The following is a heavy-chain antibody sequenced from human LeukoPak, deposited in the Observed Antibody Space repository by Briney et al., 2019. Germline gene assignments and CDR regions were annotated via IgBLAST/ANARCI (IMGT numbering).Heavy chain of an antibody. J-gene: IGHJ6*03. V-gene: IGHV1-69*06. CDR3: ARSHSYYFDSSGQYYSYYMDV. D-gene: IGHD3-22*01. CDR2: IIPIFGTA. Sequence: SVKVSCKASGGTFSSYAISWVRQAPGQGLEWMGGIIPIFGTANYAQKFQGRVTITADKSTSTAYMELSSLRSEDTAVYYCARSHSYYFDSSGQYYSYYMDVWGKGTTVTISS. CDR1: GGTFSSYA.